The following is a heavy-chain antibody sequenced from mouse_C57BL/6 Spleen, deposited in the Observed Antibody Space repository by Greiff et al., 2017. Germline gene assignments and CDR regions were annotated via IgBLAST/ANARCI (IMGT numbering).Heavy chain of an antibody. Sequence: VQLKESEGGLVQPGSSMKLSCTASGFTFSDYYMAWVRQVPEKGLEWVANINYDGSSTYYLDSLKSRFIISRDNAKNILYLQMSSLKSEDTATYYCARGYYDYLYAMDYWGQGTSVTVSS. J-gene: IGHJ4*01. V-gene: IGHV5-16*01. CDR1: GFTFSDYY. CDR2: INYDGSST. CDR3: ARGYYDYLYAMDY. D-gene: IGHD2-4*01.